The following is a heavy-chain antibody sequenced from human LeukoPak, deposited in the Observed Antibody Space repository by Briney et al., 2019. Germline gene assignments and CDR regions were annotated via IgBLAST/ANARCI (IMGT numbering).Heavy chain of an antibody. Sequence: GGSLRLSCAASGFTFSSYAMSWFRQAPGKGLEWVSAISGSGGSTYYADSVKGRFTISRDNSKNTLYLQMNSLRAEDTAVYYCAKDGGVVVTASGAFDIRGQGTMVTVSS. D-gene: IGHD2-21*02. V-gene: IGHV3-23*01. CDR1: GFTFSSYA. J-gene: IGHJ3*02. CDR2: ISGSGGST. CDR3: AKDGGVVVTASGAFDI.